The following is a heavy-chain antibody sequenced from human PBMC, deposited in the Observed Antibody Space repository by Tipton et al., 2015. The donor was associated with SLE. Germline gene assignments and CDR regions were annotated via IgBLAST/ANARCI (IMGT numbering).Heavy chain of an antibody. V-gene: IGHV3-13*05. D-gene: IGHD3-3*01. Sequence: PLRLSCAASGFTFSSYDMHWVRQATGKGLEWVSAIGTAGDPYYPGSVKGRFTISRENAKNSLYLQMNSLRAGDTAVYYCARASLRYDFWSGYRTFGYYDLWGRGTLVTVSS. CDR2: IGTAGDP. J-gene: IGHJ2*01. CDR3: ARASLRYDFWSGYRTFGYYDL. CDR1: GFTFSSYD.